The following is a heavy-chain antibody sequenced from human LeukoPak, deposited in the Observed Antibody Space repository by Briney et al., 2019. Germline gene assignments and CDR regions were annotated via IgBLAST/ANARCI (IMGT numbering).Heavy chain of an antibody. CDR1: GGSFSGYY. CDR3: ARGRTTLWFGGGTYYFDY. J-gene: IGHJ4*02. D-gene: IGHD3-10*01. CDR2: INHSGST. V-gene: IGHV4-34*01. Sequence: SETLSLTCAVYGGSFSGYYWSWIRQPPGKGLEWIGEINHSGSTNYNPSLKGRVTISVDTSKNQFSLKLSSVTAADTAVYYCARGRTTLWFGGGTYYFDYWNQGTLVTVSS.